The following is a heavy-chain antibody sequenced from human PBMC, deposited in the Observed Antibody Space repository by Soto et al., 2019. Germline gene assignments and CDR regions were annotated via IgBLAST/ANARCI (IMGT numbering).Heavy chain of an antibody. Sequence: VGSLRLSCVVSGITFSTYRMHWVRQAPGKGLVWVSHIKSDGTVTHYTDSVRGRFIISRDNAKNTLFLQMNSLRAEDTAVYYCARETSDFWSGYYLDYWGQGTLVTVSS. CDR2: IKSDGTVT. CDR3: ARETSDFWSGYYLDY. CDR1: GITFSTYR. D-gene: IGHD3-3*01. J-gene: IGHJ4*02. V-gene: IGHV3-74*01.